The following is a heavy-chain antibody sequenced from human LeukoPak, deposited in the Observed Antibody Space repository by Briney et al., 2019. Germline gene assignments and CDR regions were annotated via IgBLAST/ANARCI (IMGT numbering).Heavy chain of an antibody. Sequence: GGSLRLSCAASGFTFSSYAMSWVRQAPGKGLEWVAVIWYDGSNKYYADSVKGRFTISRDNSKNTLYLQMNSLRAEDTAVYYCARDAPLWSDAFDIWGQGTMVTVSS. CDR3: ARDAPLWSDAFDI. CDR1: GFTFSSYA. CDR2: IWYDGSNK. J-gene: IGHJ3*02. D-gene: IGHD3-10*01. V-gene: IGHV3-33*08.